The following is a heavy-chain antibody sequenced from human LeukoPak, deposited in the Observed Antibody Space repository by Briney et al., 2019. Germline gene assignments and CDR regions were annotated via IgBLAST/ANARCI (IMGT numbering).Heavy chain of an antibody. CDR2: IKQDGSEK. CDR1: GFTFSNAW. D-gene: IGHD5-12*01. Sequence: PGGSLRLSCAASGFTFSNAWMSWVRQAPGKGLEWAANIKQDGSEKYYVDSVKGRFTISRDNAKNSLYLQMNSLRAEDTAVYYCARESGSGYDVWGQGTLVTVSS. V-gene: IGHV3-7*01. J-gene: IGHJ4*02. CDR3: ARESGSGYDV.